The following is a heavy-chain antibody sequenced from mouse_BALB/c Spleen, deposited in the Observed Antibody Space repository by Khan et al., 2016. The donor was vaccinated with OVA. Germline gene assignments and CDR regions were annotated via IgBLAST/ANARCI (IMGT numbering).Heavy chain of an antibody. CDR2: ISSGGSIT. V-gene: IGHV5-9-3*01. CDR1: GFTFSSYA. J-gene: IGHJ2*01. CDR3: TRVAWGYFDY. Sequence: EVELVESGGGLEKPGGSLKLSCAASGFTFSSYAMSWIRQTPEKRLEWVATISSGGSITYYPDSVKGRFTISRDNAKITLYLQMSSLRSEDTAMYYCTRVAWGYFDYWGQGTTLTVSS.